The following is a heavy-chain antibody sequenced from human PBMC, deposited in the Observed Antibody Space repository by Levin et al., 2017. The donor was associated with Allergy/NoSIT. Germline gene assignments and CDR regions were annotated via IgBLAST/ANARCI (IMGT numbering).Heavy chain of an antibody. Sequence: SSETLSLTCTVSGGSVSSGSYYWSWIRQPPGKGLEWIGYIYYSGSTNYNPSLKSRVTISVDTSKNQFSLKLSSVTAADTAVYYCARELLDYSNNYYYYYGMDVWGQGTTVTVSS. D-gene: IGHD4-11*01. CDR2: IYYSGST. CDR3: ARELLDYSNNYYYYYGMDV. J-gene: IGHJ6*02. V-gene: IGHV4-61*01. CDR1: GGSVSSGSYY.